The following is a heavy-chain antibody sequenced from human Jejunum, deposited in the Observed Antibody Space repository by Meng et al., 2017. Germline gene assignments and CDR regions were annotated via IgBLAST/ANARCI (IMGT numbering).Heavy chain of an antibody. CDR2: INVDSGNT. Sequence: ASVKVSCKASGYTFSYYSMHWVRQAPGQRPEWMGWINVDSGNTKYSRNLQGRVTITRDTSTNTAYMELRSLRFEDTSLYYCARVEGDGYNYFYHYYSMDVWGQGTTVTVSS. J-gene: IGHJ6*02. CDR1: GYTFSYYS. CDR3: ARVEGDGYNYFYHYYSMDV. V-gene: IGHV1-3*01. D-gene: IGHD5-24*01.